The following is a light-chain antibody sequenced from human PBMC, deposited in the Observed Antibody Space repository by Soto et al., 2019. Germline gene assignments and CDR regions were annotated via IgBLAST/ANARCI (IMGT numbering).Light chain of an antibody. CDR2: EVN. J-gene: IGLJ1*01. CDR3: SSYACSSTV. CDR1: SSDVGGYNY. V-gene: IGLV2-8*01. Sequence: QSALTQPPSASGSPGQSVAISCTGTSSDVGGYNYVSWYQQHPGKAPKLMIYEVNKRPSGVPDRFSGSKSGNTASLTVSGLQAEDEADYYCSSYACSSTVFGAGPKVTVL.